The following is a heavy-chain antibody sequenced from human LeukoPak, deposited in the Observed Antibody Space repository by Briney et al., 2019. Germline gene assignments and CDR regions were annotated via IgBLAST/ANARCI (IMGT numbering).Heavy chain of an antibody. CDR1: GFTFDDYA. CDR2: ISWDGGST. V-gene: IGHV3-43D*03. Sequence: GGSLRLSCAASGFTFDDYAMHWVRQAPGKGLEWVSLISWDGGSTYYADSVKGRFTISRDNSKNSLYLQMNSLRAEDTALYYCAKPRGYSYGFEVGAFDYWGQGTLVTVSS. J-gene: IGHJ4*02. D-gene: IGHD5-18*01. CDR3: AKPRGYSYGFEVGAFDY.